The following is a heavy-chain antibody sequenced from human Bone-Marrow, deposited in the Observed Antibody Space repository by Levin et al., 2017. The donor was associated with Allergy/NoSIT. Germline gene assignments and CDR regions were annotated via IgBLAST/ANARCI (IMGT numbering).Heavy chain of an antibody. D-gene: IGHD4-17*01. CDR2: ISGTGDNT. CDR3: AKDFWVTTGIYYFDQ. J-gene: IGHJ4*02. V-gene: IGHV3-23*01. Sequence: GESLKISCAASGFTFSSYAMSWVRPAPGKGLEWVSSISGTGDNTYSADSVKGRFTISRDNSKNTLYLQMNSLRAEDTAVYYCAKDFWVTTGIYYFDQWGQGTLVTVS. CDR1: GFTFSSYA.